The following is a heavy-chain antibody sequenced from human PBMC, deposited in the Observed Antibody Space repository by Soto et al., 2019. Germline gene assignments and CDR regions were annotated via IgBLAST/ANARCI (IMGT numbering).Heavy chain of an antibody. CDR1: GYTFTPYP. Sequence: QVQLVQSGAEVKKPGASVKVSCKASGYTFTPYPIHWVRQAPGQGLEWMGWINIGNGNTQYSENFQGRATITKDTSATTVYMELSSLRSDDTAIYYCGRDPLCGGKCYVNYFDPWGQGTLVTVSS. D-gene: IGHD2-21*01. CDR3: GRDPLCGGKCYVNYFDP. V-gene: IGHV1-3*04. J-gene: IGHJ5*02. CDR2: INIGNGNT.